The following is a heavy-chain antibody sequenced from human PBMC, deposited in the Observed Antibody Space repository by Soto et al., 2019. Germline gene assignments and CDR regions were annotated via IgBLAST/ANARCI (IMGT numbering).Heavy chain of an antibody. V-gene: IGHV1-69*01. CDR3: ATMATSSWFKYFEP. CDR1: GGSFRSYA. Sequence: QVQLVQSGAEVRKPGSSVKVSCRASGGSFRSYAVNWVRQAPGQVLEWMGGIIPIFGRPAYAETFKGRLTINADEFTDKGYKELGCLTPADTAIYYCATMATSSWFKYFEPWGQGSLVTVSS. CDR2: IIPIFGRP. D-gene: IGHD2-2*01. J-gene: IGHJ5*02.